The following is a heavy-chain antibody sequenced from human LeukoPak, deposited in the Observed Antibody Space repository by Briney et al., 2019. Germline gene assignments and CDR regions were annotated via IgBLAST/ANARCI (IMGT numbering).Heavy chain of an antibody. CDR3: ATIRTGANWYDP. J-gene: IGHJ5*02. CDR2: IYYSGHT. D-gene: IGHD1-1*01. CDR1: GGSFSGYY. Sequence: PSGTLSLTCAVYGGSFSGYYWSWIRQHPGEGLELIGFIYYSGHTYYNPSLKSRVSISLDASKSQISLKLSSATAADTAIYYCATIRTGANWYDPWGQGTLVTVSS. V-gene: IGHV4-34*01.